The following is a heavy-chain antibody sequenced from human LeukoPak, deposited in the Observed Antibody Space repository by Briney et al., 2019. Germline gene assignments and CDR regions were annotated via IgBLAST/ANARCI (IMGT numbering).Heavy chain of an antibody. J-gene: IGHJ4*02. D-gene: IGHD6-13*01. CDR3: ARDQGIAAAGTFDY. CDR2: IYTSGST. Sequence: SETLSLTCTVSGGSISSYYWSWIRQPAGKGLEWIGRIYTSGSTNYNPSLKSRVTMSVDTSKNQFSLKLSSVTAADTAVYYCARDQGIAAAGTFDYWGQGTLATVSS. CDR1: GGSISSYY. V-gene: IGHV4-4*07.